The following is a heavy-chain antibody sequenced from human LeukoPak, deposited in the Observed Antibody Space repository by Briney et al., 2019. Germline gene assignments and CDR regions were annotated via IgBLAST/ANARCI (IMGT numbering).Heavy chain of an antibody. CDR3: ARVAMSDSSGYCDY. V-gene: IGHV3-33*01. J-gene: IGHJ4*02. CDR1: GFTFSSYA. D-gene: IGHD3-22*01. CDR2: IWYDGSNE. Sequence: SGGSLRLSCAASGFTFSSYAMHWVRQAPGKGLEWAAVIWYDGSNENYADSVRGRFTVSRDNSKNTLYLHMNSVRAEDTAVYYCARVAMSDSSGYCDYWGQGTLVTVSS.